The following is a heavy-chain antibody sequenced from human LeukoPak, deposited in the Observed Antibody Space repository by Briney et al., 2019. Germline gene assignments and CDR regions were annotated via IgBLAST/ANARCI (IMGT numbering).Heavy chain of an antibody. CDR3: ARDKQAQQLVPAYPDY. V-gene: IGHV3-23*01. CDR1: GFTFSSYA. CDR2: ISGSGGST. Sequence: GGSLRLSCAASGFTFSSYAMSWVRQAPGKGLEWVSAISGSGGSTYYADSVKGRFTISRDNSKNTLYLQMNSLRAEDTAVYYCARDKQAQQLVPAYPDYWGQGTLVTVSS. D-gene: IGHD6-13*01. J-gene: IGHJ4*02.